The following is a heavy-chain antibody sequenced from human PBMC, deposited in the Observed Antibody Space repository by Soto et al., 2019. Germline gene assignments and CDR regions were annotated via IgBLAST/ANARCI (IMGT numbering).Heavy chain of an antibody. Sequence: QVQLVESGGGVVQPGRSLRLSCAASGFTFSSYGMHWVRQAPGKGLEWVAVIWYDGSNKYYADSVKGRFTISRDNSKNTLYLQMNSLRAEDTAVYYCAREGITYYYGSGGAYWGQGTLVTVSS. D-gene: IGHD3-10*01. CDR1: GFTFSSYG. CDR3: AREGITYYYGSGGAY. V-gene: IGHV3-33*01. J-gene: IGHJ4*02. CDR2: IWYDGSNK.